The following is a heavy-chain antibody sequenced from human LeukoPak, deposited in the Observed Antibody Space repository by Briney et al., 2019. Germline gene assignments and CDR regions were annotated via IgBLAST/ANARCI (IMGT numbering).Heavy chain of an antibody. CDR1: GFTFSSYS. D-gene: IGHD3-10*01. CDR3: ARDRFRSGQPLGY. Sequence: GGSLRLSCAASGFTFSSYSMNWVRQAPGKGLEWVSSISSSSSYIYYADSVKGRFTISRGNAKNSLYLQMNSLRAEDTAVYYCARDRFRSGQPLGYWGQGTLVTVSS. CDR2: ISSSSSYI. V-gene: IGHV3-21*01. J-gene: IGHJ4*02.